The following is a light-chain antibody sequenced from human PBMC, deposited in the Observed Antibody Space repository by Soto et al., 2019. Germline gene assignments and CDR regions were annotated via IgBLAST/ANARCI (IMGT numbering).Light chain of an antibody. CDR1: QSVSSY. J-gene: IGKJ2*01. V-gene: IGKV3-11*01. Sequence: EIVLTQSPATLSLSPGERATLSCRASQSVSSYLACYQQKPGQAPRLLIYDASNRATGNPARFSGSGSGTDFTVTIISLAPEDFAVYYCQQRSSWPVAFGQGTKLEIK. CDR3: QQRSSWPVA. CDR2: DAS.